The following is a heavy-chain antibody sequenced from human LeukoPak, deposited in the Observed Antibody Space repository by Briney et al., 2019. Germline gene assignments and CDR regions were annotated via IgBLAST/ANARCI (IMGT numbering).Heavy chain of an antibody. D-gene: IGHD2-15*01. Sequence: ASVKASCKASGYTLSGYSIHWVRQAPGHGLEWMGWIEPDFGGTKYEQKYQGRVTMTRGKYTSTAYMELMTLRSDDTAVYYCARGVVAATFYYDMDVWGKGTTVTVSS. J-gene: IGHJ6*03. CDR3: ARGVVAATFYYDMDV. CDR1: GYTLSGYS. CDR2: IEPDFGGT. V-gene: IGHV1-2*02.